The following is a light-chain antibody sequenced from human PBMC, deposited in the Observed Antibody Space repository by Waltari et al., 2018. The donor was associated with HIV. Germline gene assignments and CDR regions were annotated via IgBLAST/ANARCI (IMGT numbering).Light chain of an antibody. CDR1: ALSKQH. V-gene: IGLV3-25*03. Sequence: SYELTQPPSVSVSPGQQARITCSGEALSKQHAYWYQQKPGQAPVVVIYKDTRKSSGIPERFSGSTSGTTVTLTISGVQAEDEADYYCQSADSSGNWLFGGGTKLTVV. J-gene: IGLJ3*02. CDR2: KDT. CDR3: QSADSSGNWL.